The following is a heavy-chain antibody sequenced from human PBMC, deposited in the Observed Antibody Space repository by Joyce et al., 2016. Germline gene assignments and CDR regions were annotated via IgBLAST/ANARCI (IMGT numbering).Heavy chain of an antibody. CDR2: ISSDSTDI. D-gene: IGHD3-22*01. CDR3: ARGGIVYDYSMDL. CDR1: GFTFSTSS. Sequence: EVQLVESGGGLVKPGGSLRISCAASGFTFSTSSMSWFRRAPGKGLEWVSAISSDSTDIFDADSVKGRFTVSRDNAKNSLYLQMNSLRAEDTAVFFCARGGIVYDYSMDLWGQGTTVTVSS. V-gene: IGHV3-21*02. J-gene: IGHJ6*02.